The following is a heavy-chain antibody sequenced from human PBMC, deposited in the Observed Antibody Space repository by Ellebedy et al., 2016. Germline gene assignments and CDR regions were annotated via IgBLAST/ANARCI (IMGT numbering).Heavy chain of an antibody. CDR2: IYYSGST. CDR1: GGSISSYY. V-gene: IGHV4-59*01. Sequence: SETLSLTCTVSGGSISSYYWSWIRQPSGKGLEWIGYIYYSGSTNYNPSLKSRVTISVDTSKNQFSLKLSSVTAADTAVYYCARVDTAYGLPDYYYGMDVWGQGTTVTVSS. J-gene: IGHJ6*02. D-gene: IGHD5-18*01. CDR3: ARVDTAYGLPDYYYGMDV.